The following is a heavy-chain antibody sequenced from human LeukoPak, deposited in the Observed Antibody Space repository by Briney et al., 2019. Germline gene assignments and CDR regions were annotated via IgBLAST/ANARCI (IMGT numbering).Heavy chain of an antibody. CDR2: INHSGST. V-gene: IGHV4-34*01. CDR3: ARGGPGSHVDIVATITVVRSSWFDP. J-gene: IGHJ5*02. D-gene: IGHD5-12*01. CDR1: GGSFSGYY. Sequence: SETLSLTCAVYGGSFSGYYWSWIRQPPGKGLEWIGEINHSGSTNYNPSLKSRVTISVDTSKNQFSLKLSSVTAADTAVYYCARGGPGSHVDIVATITVVRSSWFDPWGQGTLVTVSS.